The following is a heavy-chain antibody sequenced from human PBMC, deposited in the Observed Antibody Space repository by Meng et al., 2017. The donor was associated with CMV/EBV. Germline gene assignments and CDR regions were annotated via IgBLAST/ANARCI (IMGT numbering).Heavy chain of an antibody. J-gene: IGHJ4*02. D-gene: IGHD2-21*01. CDR1: GFSLSPSGVG. CDR2: IYWNDDK. V-gene: IGHV2-5*01. Sequence: SGPTLVTPTQTLTLTCTFSGFSLSPSGVGVGWVRQPPGKALEWLALIYWNDDKRYSPSLKSRLTITKDTSKNQVVLTMTNMDPVDTATYYCARTYCGSDCYPYYFDYWGQGTLVTVSS. CDR3: ARTYCGSDCYPYYFDY.